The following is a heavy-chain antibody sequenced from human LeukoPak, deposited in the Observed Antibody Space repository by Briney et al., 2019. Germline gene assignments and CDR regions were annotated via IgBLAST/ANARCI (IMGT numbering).Heavy chain of an antibody. J-gene: IGHJ4*02. D-gene: IGHD5-18*01. CDR3: AKETGASYDYPLDY. CDR2: FIGIGAYT. V-gene: IGHV3-23*01. Sequence: GGSLILSCAASGFTFSTYAMSWFRQAPGKGMKWVSTFIGIGAYTFYADSVKGRFTISRDNSKNTLYLQMNSLRDEDTAVYYCAKETGASYDYPLDYWGQRTLVTVS. CDR1: GFTFSTYA.